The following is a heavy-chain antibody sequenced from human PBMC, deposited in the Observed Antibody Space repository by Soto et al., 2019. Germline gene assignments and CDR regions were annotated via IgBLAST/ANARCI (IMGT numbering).Heavy chain of an antibody. Sequence: PSETLSLTCTVSGGSINNNHYYWGWVRQPPGKGLEWIGSISYSGTTYFNPSLKSRVVKSVDTSRNQFSLRLTTVTAADTAVYYCASSSFLRSGDLFHGLDVWGQGTTVT. V-gene: IGHV4-39*01. CDR2: ISYSGTT. CDR1: GGSINNNHYY. J-gene: IGHJ6*02. CDR3: ASSSFLRSGDLFHGLDV. D-gene: IGHD3-10*01.